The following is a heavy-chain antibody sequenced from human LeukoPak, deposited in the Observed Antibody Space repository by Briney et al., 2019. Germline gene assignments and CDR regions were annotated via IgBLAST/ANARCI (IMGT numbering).Heavy chain of an antibody. D-gene: IGHD1-26*01. V-gene: IGHV4-61*01. CDR1: GGSVSSGSYY. CDR2: IYYSGST. J-gene: IGHJ4*02. Sequence: PSETLSLTCTVSGGSVSSGSYYWSWIRQPPGKGLEWIGYIYYSGSTNYNPSLKSRVTISVDTSKNQFSLKLSSVTAADTAVYYCARRVGATTYLFDYWGQGTLVTVSS. CDR3: ARRVGATTYLFDY.